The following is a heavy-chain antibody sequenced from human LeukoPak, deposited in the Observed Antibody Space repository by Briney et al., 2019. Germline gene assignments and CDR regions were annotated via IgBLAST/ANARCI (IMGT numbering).Heavy chain of an antibody. CDR3: AKDRIAARSFDY. J-gene: IGHJ4*02. CDR2: ISGSGGST. D-gene: IGHD6-6*01. CDR1: GFTFSSYA. Sequence: GGSLRLSCAASGFTFSSYAMSWVRQAPGKGLEWVSAISGSGGSTYYADSVKGRITISRDNSKNTLYLQMNSLRAEDTAVYYCAKDRIAARSFDYWGQGTLVTVSS. V-gene: IGHV3-23*01.